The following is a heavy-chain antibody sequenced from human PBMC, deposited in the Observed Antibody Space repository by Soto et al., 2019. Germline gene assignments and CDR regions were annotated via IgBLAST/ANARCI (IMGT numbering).Heavy chain of an antibody. J-gene: IGHJ6*02. Sequence: ASVKVSCKASGGNFSIYAISCVRQAPGHGLEWMGGLIPIFGTANYAQKFQGSVTITADESTSTAYMELSSLRSEDTAGYYCARDGAMYYYDSSVYYPEGIVPWGQGTTVTVSS. CDR3: ARDGAMYYYDSSVYYPEGIVP. V-gene: IGHV1-69*13. CDR1: GGNFSIYA. CDR2: LIPIFGTA. D-gene: IGHD3-22*01.